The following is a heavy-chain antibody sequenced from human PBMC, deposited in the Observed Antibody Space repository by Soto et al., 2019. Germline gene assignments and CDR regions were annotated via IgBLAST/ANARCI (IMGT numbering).Heavy chain of an antibody. CDR3: AKDLGDGYNTGLDC. CDR1: GFTFDNYA. V-gene: IGHV3-9*01. J-gene: IGHJ4*02. D-gene: IGHD5-12*01. CDR2: ITSNSSSI. Sequence: EVQLVESGGGLVQPGRSLRLSCAASGFTFDNYAMHWLRQAPGKGLEWVSTITSNSSSIGYADSVKGRFTISRDNAKNSLYLQMNSLRAEDTALYYCAKDLGDGYNTGLDCWGQGSLVTVSS.